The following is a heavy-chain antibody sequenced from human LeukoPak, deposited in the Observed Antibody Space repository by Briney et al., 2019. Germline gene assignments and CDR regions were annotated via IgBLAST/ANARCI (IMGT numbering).Heavy chain of an antibody. CDR2: IYTSGST. V-gene: IGHV4-4*07. J-gene: IGHJ6*02. CDR1: GGSISSYY. CDR3: ARDQGYGLNYYYYYGMDV. Sequence: SETLPLTCTVSGGSISSYYWSWIRQPAGKGLEWIGRIYTSGSTNHNPSLKSRVTMSVDTSKNQFSLKLSSVTAADTAVYYCARDQGYGLNYYYYYGMDVWGQGTTVTVSS. D-gene: IGHD5-12*01.